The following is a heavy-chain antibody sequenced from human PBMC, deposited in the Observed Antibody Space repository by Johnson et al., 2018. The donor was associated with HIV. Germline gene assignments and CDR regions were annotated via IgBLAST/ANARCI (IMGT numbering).Heavy chain of an antibody. CDR2: MGPAGAP. V-gene: IGHV3-13*05. CDR1: GFTFGSYD. D-gene: IGHD3-3*01. CDR3: ARVSIWSGYPDAFDI. Sequence: VQLVGSGGGLVQPGGSLGLSGAASGFTFGSYDRNWVRQATGKGREWVSAMGPAGAPSYPAPVRGGSTISRENAKNSLYLQMNSLRAGDTAVYYCARVSIWSGYPDAFDIWGQGTMVTVSS. J-gene: IGHJ3*02.